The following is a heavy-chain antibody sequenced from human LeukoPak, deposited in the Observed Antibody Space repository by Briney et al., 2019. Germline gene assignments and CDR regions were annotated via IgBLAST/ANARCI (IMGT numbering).Heavy chain of an antibody. CDR3: AASDPPNAFDI. CDR2: INPNSGGT. Sequence: GASVKVSCKASGYTFTSYGISWVRQAPGQGLEWMGWINPNSGGTNYAQKFQGRVTMTRDTSISTAYMGLSRLRSDDTAVYYCAASDPPNAFDIWGQGTMVTVSS. D-gene: IGHD2-21*01. J-gene: IGHJ3*02. CDR1: GYTFTSYG. V-gene: IGHV1-2*02.